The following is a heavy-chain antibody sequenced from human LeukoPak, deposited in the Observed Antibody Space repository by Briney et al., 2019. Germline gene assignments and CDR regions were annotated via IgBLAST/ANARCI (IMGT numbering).Heavy chain of an antibody. CDR3: ARGRSSSWYEAVFFDY. CDR2: IYHSGST. D-gene: IGHD6-13*01. V-gene: IGHV4-30-2*01. J-gene: IGHJ4*02. Sequence: SETLSFTCAVSGGSISSGDYSWSWIRQPPGKGLEWIGYIYHSGSTYYNPSLKSRVIISVDRSKNQFSLRMTSVTAADTAVYYCARGRSSSWYEAVFFDYWGQGILVIVSS. CDR1: GGSISSGDYS.